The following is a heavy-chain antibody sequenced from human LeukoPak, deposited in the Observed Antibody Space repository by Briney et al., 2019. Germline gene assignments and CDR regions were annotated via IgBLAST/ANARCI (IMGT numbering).Heavy chain of an antibody. Sequence: PGGSLRLSCAASGFTFSSYSMNWVRQAPGKGLEWVSYISSSSSTIYYADFVKGRFTISRDGAKNSLYLQMNSLRAEDTAVYYCARGTGTTSFYWGQGTLVTVSS. J-gene: IGHJ4*02. V-gene: IGHV3-48*01. CDR3: ARGTGTTSFY. CDR1: GFTFSSYS. CDR2: ISSSSSTI. D-gene: IGHD1-7*01.